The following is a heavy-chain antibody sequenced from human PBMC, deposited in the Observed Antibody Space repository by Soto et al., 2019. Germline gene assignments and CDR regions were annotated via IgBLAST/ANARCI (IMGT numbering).Heavy chain of an antibody. CDR3: ARRPPLLGFVD. CDR1: GFTFSTYW. Sequence: EVQLVESGGGLVQPGGSLRLSCAASGFTFSTYWMNWVRQAPGKGLEWVANIKPDGNEKYYVDSVKGRFTISRDNAKNSLYLQMNSLRVEGTVVYYCARRPPLLGFVDWGQGTLVTVSS. D-gene: IGHD2-15*01. J-gene: IGHJ4*02. CDR2: IKPDGNEK. V-gene: IGHV3-7*01.